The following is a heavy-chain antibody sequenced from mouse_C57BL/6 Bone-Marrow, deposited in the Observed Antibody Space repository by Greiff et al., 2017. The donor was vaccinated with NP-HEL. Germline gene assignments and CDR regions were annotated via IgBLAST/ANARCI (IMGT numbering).Heavy chain of an antibody. CDR2: IYPRSGNT. CDR1: GYTFTSYG. CDR3: ARQNYYDYDGDY. J-gene: IGHJ2*01. V-gene: IGHV1-81*01. Sequence: QVQLQQSGAELARPGASVKLSCKASGYTFTSYGISWVKQRTGQGLEWIGEIYPRSGNTYYNEKFKGKATLTADKSSSTAYMELRSLTSVDSAVYFCARQNYYDYDGDYWGQGTTLTVSS. D-gene: IGHD2-4*01.